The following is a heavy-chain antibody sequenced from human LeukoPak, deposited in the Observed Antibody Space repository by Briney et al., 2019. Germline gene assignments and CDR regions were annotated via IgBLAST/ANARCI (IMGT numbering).Heavy chain of an antibody. V-gene: IGHV4-59*01. CDR1: GASISTYY. CDR3: ARVRGTFETD. CDR2: LYYSGST. D-gene: IGHD2/OR15-2a*01. J-gene: IGHJ1*01. Sequence: SETLSLTCTVSGASISTYYWSWIRQPPGKGPEWIGYLYYSGSTTYSPSLKSRATMSVDTSKSQFSLKLNSVTAADTAIYYCARVRGTFETDWGQGTLVTVSS.